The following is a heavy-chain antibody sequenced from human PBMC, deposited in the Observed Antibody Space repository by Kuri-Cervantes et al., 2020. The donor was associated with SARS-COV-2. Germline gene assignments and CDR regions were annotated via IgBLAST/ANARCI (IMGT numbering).Heavy chain of an antibody. CDR2: IYPTDSDT. CDR1: GFRFTTYW. D-gene: IGHD1-26*01. J-gene: IGHJ3*01. Sequence: ESLKTSFKGSGFRFTTYWLGWVRQMPGKGLEWMAIIYPTDSDTRYSPSFQGQVTISADKSISTAYLQWSSLKASDSAMYYCARTRGSYYTDAFDLWGQGTMVTVSS. V-gene: IGHV5-51*01. CDR3: ARTRGSYYTDAFDL.